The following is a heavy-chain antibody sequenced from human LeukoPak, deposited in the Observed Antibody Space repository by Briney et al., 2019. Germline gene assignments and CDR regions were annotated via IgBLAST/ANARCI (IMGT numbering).Heavy chain of an antibody. V-gene: IGHV3-23*01. D-gene: IGHD5-12*01. CDR2: ISGSGVST. Sequence: PGRSLRLSCAASGFTFSNYAMSWVRQAPGKGLEWVSVISGSGVSTYYADSVKGRFTISRDNSKDTLYLQMNSLRAEDSAVYYCAKDDTHDPKSGGYDGWGQGTLVTVSS. CDR1: GFTFSNYA. J-gene: IGHJ4*02. CDR3: AKDDTHDPKSGGYDG.